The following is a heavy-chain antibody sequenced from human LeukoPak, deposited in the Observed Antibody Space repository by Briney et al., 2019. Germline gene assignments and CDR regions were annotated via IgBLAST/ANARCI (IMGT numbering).Heavy chain of an antibody. J-gene: IGHJ5*02. V-gene: IGHV6-1*01. CDR3: ARTISAPGDNWFDP. CDR1: GDSVSSNSAA. D-gene: IGHD6-13*01. CDR2: TYYRSKWYN. Sequence: SQTLSLTCAISGDSVSSNSAAWNWIRQSPSRGLEWLGRTYYRSKWYNDYAVSVKSRMTINADASKNQFSLHLNSMTPEDTAVYYCARTISAPGDNWFDPWGQGTLVTVSS.